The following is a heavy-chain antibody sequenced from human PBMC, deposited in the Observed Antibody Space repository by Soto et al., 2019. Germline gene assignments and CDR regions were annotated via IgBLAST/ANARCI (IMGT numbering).Heavy chain of an antibody. V-gene: IGHV1-2*02. J-gene: IGHJ3*02. Sequence: ASVKVSCKASGYTFTGYYMHWVRQAPGQGLEWMGWINPNSGGTNYAQKFQGRVTMTRDTSISTAYMELSRLRSDDTAVYYCARDRGIAAPPDAFDIWGHGTMVTVSS. CDR1: GYTFTGYY. CDR3: ARDRGIAAPPDAFDI. D-gene: IGHD6-13*01. CDR2: INPNSGGT.